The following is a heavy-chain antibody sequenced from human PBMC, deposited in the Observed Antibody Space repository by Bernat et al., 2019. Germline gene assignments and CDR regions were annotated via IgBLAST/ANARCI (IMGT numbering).Heavy chain of an antibody. CDR3: ARIAAALRGFDY. Sequence: EMQLVESGGGLVQPGGSLRLSCTASGFTFGSYWMHWVRQAPGKGLEWVANIRQDGSEKYYVDSVKGRFTISRDNAKNSLYLQMNSLRAEDTAVYYCARIAAALRGFDYWGQGTLVTVSS. CDR1: GFTFGSYW. J-gene: IGHJ4*02. V-gene: IGHV3-7*01. CDR2: IRQDGSEK. D-gene: IGHD6-13*01.